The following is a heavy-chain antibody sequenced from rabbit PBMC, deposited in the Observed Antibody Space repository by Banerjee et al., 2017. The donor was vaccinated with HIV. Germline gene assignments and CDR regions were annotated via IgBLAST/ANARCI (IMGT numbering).Heavy chain of an antibody. CDR3: ARDTGTSFSSYGMDL. CDR2: IYAGSSGST. CDR1: GFSFSDRDV. J-gene: IGHJ6*01. Sequence: QEQLVESGGGLVQPEGSLTLTCKASGFSFSDRDVMCWVRQAPGKGLEWIACIYAGSSGSTYSATWAKGRFTCSKTSSTTVTLQMTSLTVADTATYFCARDTGTSFSSYGMDLWGPGTLVTVS. V-gene: IGHV1S45*01. D-gene: IGHD7-1*01.